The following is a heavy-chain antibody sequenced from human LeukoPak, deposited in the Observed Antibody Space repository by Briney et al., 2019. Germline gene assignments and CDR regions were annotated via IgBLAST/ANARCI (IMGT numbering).Heavy chain of an antibody. V-gene: IGHV4-59*01. Sequence: PSETLSLTCTVSGGSISTYYWSWIRQPPGKSLEWIGIHYTGTTNYNPSLKSRVTISVDTSKNQFSLKLSSVTAADTAVYYCARDTIPQSESVLAFDIWGQGTMVTVSS. CDR2: IHYTGTT. CDR1: GGSISTYY. D-gene: IGHD3-10*01. CDR3: ARDTIPQSESVLAFDI. J-gene: IGHJ3*02.